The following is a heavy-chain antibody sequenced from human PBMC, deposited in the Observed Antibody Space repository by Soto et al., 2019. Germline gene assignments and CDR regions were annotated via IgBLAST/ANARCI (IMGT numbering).Heavy chain of an antibody. V-gene: IGHV1-8*01. D-gene: IGHD2-15*01. J-gene: IGHJ5*02. CDR2: MNPNSGNT. Sequence: ASVKVSCKASGYTFTSYDINWVRQATGQGLEWMGWMNPNSGNTGYAQKFQGRVTMTRNTSISTAYMELSSLRSEDTAVYYCARGPRRAQLLLLRQNNWLDRCGQETLVTVYS. CDR3: ARGPRRAQLLLLRQNNWLDR. CDR1: GYTFTSYD.